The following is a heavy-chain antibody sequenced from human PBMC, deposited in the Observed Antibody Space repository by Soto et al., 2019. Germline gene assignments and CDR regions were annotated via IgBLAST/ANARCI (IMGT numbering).Heavy chain of an antibody. CDR2: ISFSSTTI. CDR1: GFAFSTYS. CDR3: ARDQGYCSGGSCSPDYYYYGMDV. Sequence: PGGSLRLSCAASGFAFSTYSMNWVRQAPGKGLEWVSYISFSSTTIFNADSVRGRFTISRDNAKNSLYLQMNTLRDEDTAVYYCARDQGYCSGGSCSPDYYYYGMDVWGQGTTVTVSS. V-gene: IGHV3-48*02. J-gene: IGHJ6*02. D-gene: IGHD2-15*01.